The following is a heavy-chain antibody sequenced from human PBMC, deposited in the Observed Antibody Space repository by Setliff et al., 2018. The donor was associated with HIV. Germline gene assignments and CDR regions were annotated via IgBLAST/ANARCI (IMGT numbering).Heavy chain of an antibody. CDR2: VSAYSGDT. CDR1: GGTFSSYA. CDR3: ARDRFCSRGSCYEPNWFDP. J-gene: IGHJ5*02. V-gene: IGHV1-18*01. Sequence: ASVKVSCKTSGGTFSSYAISWVRQAPGQGLEWMGYVSAYSGDTNYARKFQGRVTMTRDTSTSTAYMELRSLRSDDTAVYYCARDRFCSRGSCYEPNWFDPWGQGTLVTVSS. D-gene: IGHD2-15*01.